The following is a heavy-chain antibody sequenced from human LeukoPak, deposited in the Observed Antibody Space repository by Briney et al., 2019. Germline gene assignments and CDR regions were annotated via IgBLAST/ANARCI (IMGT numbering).Heavy chain of an antibody. J-gene: IGHJ4*02. Sequence: GGSLRLSCAASGFTFSSYWMSWVRQAPGKGLEWVSYISSSSSTIYYADSVKGRFTISRDNAKNSLYLQMNSLRAEDTAVYYCARDLSSSYWGQGTLVTVSS. D-gene: IGHD6-19*01. CDR3: ARDLSSSY. CDR2: ISSSSSTI. CDR1: GFTFSSYW. V-gene: IGHV3-48*01.